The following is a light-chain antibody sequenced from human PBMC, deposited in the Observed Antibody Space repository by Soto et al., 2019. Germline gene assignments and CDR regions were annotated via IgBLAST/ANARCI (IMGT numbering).Light chain of an antibody. CDR2: LNSDGSH. CDR3: QTWGTGIPSEVV. CDR1: SGHSSYA. V-gene: IGLV4-69*01. J-gene: IGLJ2*01. Sequence: QAVVTQSPSASASLGASVKLTCTLSSGHSSYAIAWHQQQPEKGPRYLMKLNSDGSHSKGDGIPDRFSGSSSGAERYLTISSLQSEDEADYYCQTWGTGIPSEVVFGGGTKLTVL.